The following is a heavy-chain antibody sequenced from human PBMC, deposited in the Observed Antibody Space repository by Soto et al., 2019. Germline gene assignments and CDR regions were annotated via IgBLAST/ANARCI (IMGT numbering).Heavy chain of an antibody. Sequence: SETLSLSCTVSGGSISGHYWIWIRQSPTKGLEWIGHIFYSGNTNYNPSLKSRVTLSADTSKNQFSLRLSSVTAADTAVYYCARVGSSGWSPDYWGQGILVTVSS. V-gene: IGHV4-59*11. CDR3: ARVGSSGWSPDY. CDR1: GGSISGHY. J-gene: IGHJ4*02. CDR2: IFYSGNT. D-gene: IGHD6-19*01.